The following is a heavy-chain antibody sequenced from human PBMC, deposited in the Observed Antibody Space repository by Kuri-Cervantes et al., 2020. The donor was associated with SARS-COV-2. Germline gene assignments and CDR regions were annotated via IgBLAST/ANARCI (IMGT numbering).Heavy chain of an antibody. Sequence: ASVKVSCKASGYIFTDYYMHWVRQAPGQELGWMGRINPNSGGTNYAQKFQGRVTMTRDTSTNTAYMELSSLRSEDTAVFYCARASGDSSGYYRGRYFQHWGQGTLVTVSS. V-gene: IGHV1/OR15-1*04. D-gene: IGHD3-22*01. CDR2: INPNSGGT. J-gene: IGHJ1*01. CDR3: ARASGDSSGYYRGRYFQH. CDR1: GYIFTDYY.